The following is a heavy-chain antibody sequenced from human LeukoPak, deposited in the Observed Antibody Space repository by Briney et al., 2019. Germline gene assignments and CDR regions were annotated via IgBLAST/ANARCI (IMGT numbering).Heavy chain of an antibody. Sequence: GGSLRLSCAASGFTFSGYAMAWVRQAPGKGLEWVSTITDSGDVTYYTDSVKGRFTISRDNSKNTLYLQMHSLTAEDTALYFCAKGRTGAPSFYYFFYLDGWGKGSTVIVSS. CDR2: ITDSGDVT. V-gene: IGHV3-23*01. CDR1: GFTFSGYA. D-gene: IGHD3/OR15-3a*01. CDR3: AKGRTGAPSFYYFFYLDG. J-gene: IGHJ6*03.